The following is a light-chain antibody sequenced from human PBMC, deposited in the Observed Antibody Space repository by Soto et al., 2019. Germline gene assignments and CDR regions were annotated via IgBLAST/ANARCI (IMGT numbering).Light chain of an antibody. Sequence: DIQMTQSSSSLYASVGDRVTITCRASQNINVNLNWYQQKPGKAPNLLIYAASSLQSGVPSRFSGSGSGTDITLTISSLQPEDFATYYCQQSYIIPPTFGPGTKVQIK. J-gene: IGKJ3*01. CDR1: QNINVN. V-gene: IGKV1-39*01. CDR3: QQSYIIPPT. CDR2: AAS.